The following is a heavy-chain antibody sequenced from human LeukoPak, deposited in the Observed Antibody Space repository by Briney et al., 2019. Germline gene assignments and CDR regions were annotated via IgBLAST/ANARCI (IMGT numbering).Heavy chain of an antibody. V-gene: IGHV3-30-3*01. Sequence: PGGSLRLSCAASGFTFSSYAMHWVRQAPGKGLEWVAVISYDGSNKYYADSVKGRFTISRDNSKNTLYLQMNSLRAEDTAVYYCARDFKGYYDREWYFDYWGQGTLVTVSS. CDR2: ISYDGSNK. D-gene: IGHD3-22*01. J-gene: IGHJ4*02. CDR3: ARDFKGYYDREWYFDY. CDR1: GFTFSSYA.